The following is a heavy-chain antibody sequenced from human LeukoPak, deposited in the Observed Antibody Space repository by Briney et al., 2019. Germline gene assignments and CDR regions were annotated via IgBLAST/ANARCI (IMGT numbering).Heavy chain of an antibody. D-gene: IGHD2-21*01. CDR2: ISNDGGGT. CDR1: GFIFNNYV. CDR3: AKGGSGCFADL. V-gene: IGHV3-23*01. J-gene: IGHJ5*02. Sequence: AGGSLRLSCAASGFIFNNYVLIWVRQAPGKGLQWVSAISNDGGGTTYADFVKGRFTISRDNSKNTLFLQMSSLRAEDTALYYCAKGGSGCFADLWGQGTLVTVSS.